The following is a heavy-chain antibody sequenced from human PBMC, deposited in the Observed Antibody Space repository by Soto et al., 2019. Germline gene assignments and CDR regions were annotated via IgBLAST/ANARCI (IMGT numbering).Heavy chain of an antibody. D-gene: IGHD5-18*01. CDR3: AKSWGDTWQESAFDT. CDR1: GFSFSSYS. V-gene: IGHV3-23*01. Sequence: EVQLLESGGDLIQPGGSLRLSCAASGFSFSSYSMSWVRQAPGKGLEWVSGMSDTGGSTYYADSVKGRFIISRDNSRKTLYLQMNSLRADDTAVYYCAKSWGDTWQESAFDTWGLGTMVTVSA. J-gene: IGHJ3*02. CDR2: MSDTGGST.